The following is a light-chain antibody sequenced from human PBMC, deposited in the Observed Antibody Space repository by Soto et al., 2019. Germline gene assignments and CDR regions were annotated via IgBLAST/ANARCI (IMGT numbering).Light chain of an antibody. CDR3: AAWDDSLNALV. V-gene: IGLV1-44*01. Sequence: QSVLTQPPSASGTPGQRVTISCSGSSSNIGSNTVSWYQQVPGTAPKLLIYSNNQRPSGVPDRFSGSKSGTSASLATSGLQSDDEADHYCAAWDDSLNALVFGTGTKVTVL. J-gene: IGLJ1*01. CDR1: SSNIGSNT. CDR2: SNN.